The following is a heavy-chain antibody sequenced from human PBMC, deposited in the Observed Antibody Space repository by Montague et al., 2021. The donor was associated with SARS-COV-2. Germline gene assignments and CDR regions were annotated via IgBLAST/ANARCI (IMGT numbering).Heavy chain of an antibody. CDR2: INSDETSI. D-gene: IGHD5-12*01. V-gene: IGHV3-74*03. CDR1: GFTFNTYW. Sequence: SLRLSCAASGFTFNTYWMNWVRQEPGKGLVSISRINSDETSISYADSVKGRFTVFRDNTKNILYLQMNSLGVEDTAVYYCAMGWLPDFWGQGTQVTVSS. J-gene: IGHJ4*02. CDR3: AMGWLPDF.